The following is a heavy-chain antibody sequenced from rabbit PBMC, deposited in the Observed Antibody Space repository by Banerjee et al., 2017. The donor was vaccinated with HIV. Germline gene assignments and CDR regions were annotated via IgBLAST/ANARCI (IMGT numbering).Heavy chain of an antibody. D-gene: IGHD4-1*01. V-gene: IGHV1S40*01. CDR2: SSGNT. CDR3: AREEGSAWGPFIDL. Sequence: SSGNTVYATWAKGRFTISKTSWTTVTLQMTSLTVADTATYFCAREEGSAWGPFIDLWGQGTLVTVS. J-gene: IGHJ4*01.